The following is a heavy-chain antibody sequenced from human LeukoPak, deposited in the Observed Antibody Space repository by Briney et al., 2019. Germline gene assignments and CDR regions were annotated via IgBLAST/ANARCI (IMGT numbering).Heavy chain of an antibody. J-gene: IGHJ4*01. V-gene: IGHV1-69*05. CDR2: IIPIFGTA. D-gene: IGHD1-1*01. CDR3: ARGAWNALPYYFDY. CDR1: GGTFSSYA. Sequence: SVKASCKASGGTFSSYAISWVRQAPGQGLEWMGGIIPIFGTANYAQKFQGRVTITTDESTSTAYMELSSLRSEDTAVYYCARGAWNALPYYFDYWGQGNLVTVSS.